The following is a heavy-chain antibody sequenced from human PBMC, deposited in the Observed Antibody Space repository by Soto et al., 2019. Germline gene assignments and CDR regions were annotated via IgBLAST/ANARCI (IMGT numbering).Heavy chain of an antibody. CDR3: ARHHPKLRFLEWLSNFDY. D-gene: IGHD3-3*01. Sequence: PSETLSLTCTVSGGSISSSSYYWGWIRQPPGKGLEWIGSIYYSGSTYYNPSLKSRVTMSVDTSKNQFSLKLSSVTAADTAVYYCARHHPKLRFLEWLSNFDYWGQGTLVTVSS. V-gene: IGHV4-39*01. CDR1: GGSISSSSYY. J-gene: IGHJ4*02. CDR2: IYYSGST.